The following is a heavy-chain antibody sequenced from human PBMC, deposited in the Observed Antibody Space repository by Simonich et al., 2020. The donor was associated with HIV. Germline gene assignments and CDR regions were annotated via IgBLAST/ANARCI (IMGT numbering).Heavy chain of an antibody. Sequence: EVQLVESGGGLVKPGGSLRLSCAASGFTFSSYSMNWVRQAQGKGLEWVSSISSSSSYIYYADSVKGRFTNSRDNAKNSLYLQMNSLRAEDTAVYYCARDGRKGSSTSCSDYWGQGTLVTVSS. CDR3: ARDGRKGSSTSCSDY. D-gene: IGHD2-2*01. CDR2: ISSSSSYI. J-gene: IGHJ4*02. V-gene: IGHV3-21*01. CDR1: GFTFSSYS.